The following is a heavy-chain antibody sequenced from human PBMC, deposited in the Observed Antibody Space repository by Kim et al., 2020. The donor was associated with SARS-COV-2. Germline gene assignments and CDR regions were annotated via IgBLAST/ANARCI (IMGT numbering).Heavy chain of an antibody. J-gene: IGHJ4*02. D-gene: IGHD6-19*01. CDR3: ARGGWGDGFDY. Sequence: YNPSLKRRVTTSVATSKNQFSLKLSAVTAADTAVYYCARGGWGDGFDYWGQGTLVTVSS. V-gene: IGHV4-59*09.